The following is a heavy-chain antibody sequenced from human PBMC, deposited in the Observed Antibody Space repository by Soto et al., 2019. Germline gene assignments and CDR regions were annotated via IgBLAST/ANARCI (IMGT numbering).Heavy chain of an antibody. CDR1: GFTFSSYS. Sequence: EVQLVESGGGLVKPGGSLRLSCAASGFTFSSYSMNWVRQAPGKGLEWVSSISSSSSYIYYADSVKGRFTISRDNAKNSIYLQMNSLRAEDTAVYYCARDSREGYDSSGYSTWRFDPSGQGTLVTVSS. V-gene: IGHV3-21*01. J-gene: IGHJ5*02. CDR2: ISSSSSYI. D-gene: IGHD3-22*01. CDR3: ARDSREGYDSSGYSTWRFDP.